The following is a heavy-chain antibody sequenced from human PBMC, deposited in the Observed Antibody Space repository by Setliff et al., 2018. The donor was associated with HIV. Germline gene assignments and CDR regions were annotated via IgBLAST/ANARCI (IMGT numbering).Heavy chain of an antibody. J-gene: IGHJ5*02. V-gene: IGHV5-51*01. CDR1: GYTFSTYW. D-gene: IGHD5-12*01. CDR3: ARGSGHDKGSWFDP. Sequence: GESLKISCKASGYTFSTYWIGWVRQKPGKGLEYMGIIYAGDSDARYSPSFQGQVTFSADKSISTVCLQWSSLKTSDTAMYYCARGSGHDKGSWFDPWGQGTLVTVPQ. CDR2: IYAGDSDA.